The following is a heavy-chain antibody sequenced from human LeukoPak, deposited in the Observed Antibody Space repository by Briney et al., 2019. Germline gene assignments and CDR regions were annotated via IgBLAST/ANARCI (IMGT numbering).Heavy chain of an antibody. CDR3: ARDRPGSSNPLFDY. V-gene: IGHV3-21*01. D-gene: IGHD6-6*01. Sequence: PGGSLRLSCAASGFTFSSYSMNWVRQAPGKGLEWVSSISSSSSYIYYADSVKGRFTISRDNAKNSLYLQMNSLRAEDTAVYYCARDRPGSSNPLFDYWGQGTLVTVSS. CDR1: GFTFSSYS. J-gene: IGHJ4*02. CDR2: ISSSSSYI.